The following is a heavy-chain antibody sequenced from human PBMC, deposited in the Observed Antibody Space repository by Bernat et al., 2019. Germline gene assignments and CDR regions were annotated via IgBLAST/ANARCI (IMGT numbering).Heavy chain of an antibody. CDR3: SRALEY. CDR1: GFTFSSHW. Sequence: EVQLVESGGRLAQPGESPRLSCVASGFTFSSHWMDWVRQAPGKGPEWVANINQDGSQQYYVDSVKGRFTISRDNTKNSLYLQMNSLRVEDTAVYYCSRALEYCGQGILVTVSS. V-gene: IGHV3-7*03. D-gene: IGHD3-3*01. J-gene: IGHJ4*02. CDR2: INQDGSQQ.